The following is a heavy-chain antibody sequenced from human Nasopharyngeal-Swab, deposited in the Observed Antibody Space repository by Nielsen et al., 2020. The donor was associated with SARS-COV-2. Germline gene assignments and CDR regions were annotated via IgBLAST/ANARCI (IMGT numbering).Heavy chain of an antibody. Sequence: SQTLSLTCSIPGDSVSNARLAWNWIRQSPSSGLEWLEWTYFRPERYNEYAVSVNSRITLKPYQTPNQFSLQLNYVTPEDTAVYYCARDEGAHNSWGQGTLVTVSS. CDR2: TYFRPERYN. J-gene: IGHJ4*02. V-gene: IGHV6-1*01. CDR3: ARDEGAHNS. CDR1: GDSVSNARLA. D-gene: IGHD3-16*01.